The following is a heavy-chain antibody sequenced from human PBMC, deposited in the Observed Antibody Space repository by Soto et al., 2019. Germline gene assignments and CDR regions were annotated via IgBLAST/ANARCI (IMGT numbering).Heavy chain of an antibody. J-gene: IGHJ4*02. V-gene: IGHV4-31*03. D-gene: IGHD4-17*01. CDR2: IYYRWIT. CDR1: GGSISSGGYY. CDR3: ARSPEATVTAFDY. Sequence: QVQLQESGPGLVKPSQTLSLTCTVSGGSISSGGYYWSWIRQHPGKGLEWIGYIYYRWITYYNTSLKSRVTISVDTSKNQFSLKLSSVTAADTAVYYCARSPEATVTAFDYWGQGTLVTVSS.